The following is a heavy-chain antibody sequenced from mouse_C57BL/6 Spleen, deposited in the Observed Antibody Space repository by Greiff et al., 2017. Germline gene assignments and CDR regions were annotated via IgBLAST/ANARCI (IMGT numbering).Heavy chain of an antibody. CDR2: IDPEDGDT. Sequence: EVQLQQSGAELVRPGASVKLSCTASGFNIKDYYMHWVKQRPEQGLEWIGRIDPEDGDTEYAPKFQGKATMTADTSSNTAYLQLSSLTSADTAVYYCTRIHGSSYGDYAMDYWGQGTSVTVSS. CDR3: TRIHGSSYGDYAMDY. D-gene: IGHD1-1*01. V-gene: IGHV14-1*01. CDR1: GFNIKDYY. J-gene: IGHJ4*01.